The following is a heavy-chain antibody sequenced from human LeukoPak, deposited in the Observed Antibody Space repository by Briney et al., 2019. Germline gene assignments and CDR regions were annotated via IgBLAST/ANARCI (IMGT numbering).Heavy chain of an antibody. Sequence: SETLSLTCTVSGGSISSYYWSWIRQPPGKGLEWIGYIYYSGSTNYNPSLKSRVTISVDTSKNQFSLKLSSVTAADTAVYYCARILEAAAADFDYWGQGTLVTVSS. CDR2: IYYSGST. CDR1: GGSISSYY. CDR3: ARILEAAAADFDY. D-gene: IGHD6-13*01. V-gene: IGHV4-59*01. J-gene: IGHJ4*02.